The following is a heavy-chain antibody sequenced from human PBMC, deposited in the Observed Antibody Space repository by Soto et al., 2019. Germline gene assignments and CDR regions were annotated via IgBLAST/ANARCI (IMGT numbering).Heavy chain of an antibody. V-gene: IGHV3-30*18. D-gene: IGHD2-15*01. CDR3: AKGLSVVQEWIIDGH. Sequence: QVQLVESGGGVVQPGRSLRLSCAVSGFTLSSYGIHWVRQAPGKGLEWVAFMSYDGNKKYYADSVKGRFTISRDNSKNTMYLQMDSLRADDTAIYYCAKGLSVVQEWIIDGHWGQGTQVTVSS. J-gene: IGHJ4*02. CDR2: MSYDGNKK. CDR1: GFTLSSYG.